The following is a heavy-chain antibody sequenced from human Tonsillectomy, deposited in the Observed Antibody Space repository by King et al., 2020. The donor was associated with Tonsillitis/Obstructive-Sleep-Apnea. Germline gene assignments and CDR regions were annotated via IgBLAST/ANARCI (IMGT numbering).Heavy chain of an antibody. Sequence: QLVQSGAEVKKPGASVKVSCKASGYTFTTYTMNWVRQAPGQRLELMGWINAGHGNTEYSQKFQGRFTITRDTSASTAYMELSSLRSEDTAVYYCARDKDGYNYPDYWGQGTLVTVSS. CDR2: INAGHGNT. D-gene: IGHD5-24*01. V-gene: IGHV1-3*01. CDR3: ARDKDGYNYPDY. CDR1: GYTFTTYT. J-gene: IGHJ4*02.